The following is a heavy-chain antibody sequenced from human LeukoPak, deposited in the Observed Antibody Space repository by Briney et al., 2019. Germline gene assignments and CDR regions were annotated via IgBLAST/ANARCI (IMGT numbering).Heavy chain of an antibody. CDR3: ARDQGGPDYSSSWYWFDP. Sequence: SETLSLTCTVSGGSISSGDYYWGWIRQPPGKGLEWIGSIYYSGSTYYNPSLKSRVTISVDTSKNQFSLKLSSVTAADTAVYYCARDQGGPDYSSSWYWFDPWGQGTLVTVSS. CDR1: GGSISSGDYY. CDR2: IYYSGST. J-gene: IGHJ5*02. D-gene: IGHD6-13*01. V-gene: IGHV4-39*07.